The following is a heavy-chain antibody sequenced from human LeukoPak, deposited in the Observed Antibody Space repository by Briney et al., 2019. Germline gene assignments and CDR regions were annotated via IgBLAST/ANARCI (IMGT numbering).Heavy chain of an antibody. Sequence: PGESLRLSCGASGFSISSHAMSWVRQAPGKGLEWVSGISTSGGHTYYADSVRGRFTISRDNSKNTLYLQINSLRAEDSALYYCAKVESVYSSVGLDYWGQGTLVTVSS. V-gene: IGHV3-23*01. CDR3: AKVESVYSSVGLDY. D-gene: IGHD3-22*01. CDR2: ISTSGGHT. CDR1: GFSISSHA. J-gene: IGHJ4*02.